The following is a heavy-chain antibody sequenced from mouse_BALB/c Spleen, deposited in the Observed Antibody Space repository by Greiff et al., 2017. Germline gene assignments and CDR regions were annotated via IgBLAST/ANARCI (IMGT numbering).Heavy chain of an antibody. D-gene: IGHD1-2*01. CDR3: ARILDITSATDY. CDR2: ISYDGSN. V-gene: IGHV3-6*02. Sequence: EVKLMESGPGLVKPSQSLSLTCSVTGYSITSGYYWYWIRQFPGNKLEWMGYISYDGSNNYNPSLKNRISITRDTSKNQFFLKLNSVTTEDTATYYCARILDITSATDYWGRGTSVTVSS. J-gene: IGHJ4*01. CDR1: GYSITSGYY.